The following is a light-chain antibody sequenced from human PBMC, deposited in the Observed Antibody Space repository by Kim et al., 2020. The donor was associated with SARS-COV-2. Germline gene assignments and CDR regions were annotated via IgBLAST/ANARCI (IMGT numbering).Light chain of an antibody. CDR1: QTITTW. CDR3: QQYHTFPWT. J-gene: IGKJ1*01. CDR2: EVS. Sequence: SSVGDRVTITCRASQTITTWLAWYQQKPGKAPNLLIYEVSTLEDGVPSRFSGGGSGTEFTLTIASLQPDDFATYYCQQYHTFPWTFGQGTKVDIK. V-gene: IGKV1-5*01.